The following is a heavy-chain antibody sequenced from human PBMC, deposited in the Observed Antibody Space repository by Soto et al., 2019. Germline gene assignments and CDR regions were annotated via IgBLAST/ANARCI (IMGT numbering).Heavy chain of an antibody. CDR2: ISYRGTT. CDR1: GGSINSGAYH. CDR3: ARMSATGTRWFDP. V-gene: IGHV4-31*03. D-gene: IGHD1-1*01. J-gene: IGHJ5*02. Sequence: QVQLQESGPRLVKPSQDLSLTCTVSGGSINSGAYHWSWVRQHPGKGLEWIGAISYRGTTYSNPSLQRRITMSVDPSKTQLSVKLSSVTAADTAVYYCARMSATGTRWFDPWGPGTLVTVSS.